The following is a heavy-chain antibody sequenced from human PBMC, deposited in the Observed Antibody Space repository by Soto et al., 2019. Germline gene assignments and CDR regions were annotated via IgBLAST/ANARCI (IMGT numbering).Heavy chain of an antibody. J-gene: IGHJ2*01. CDR3: AKRTVGWYFDL. D-gene: IGHD4-17*01. Sequence: EVQLLESGGGLVQPGGSLRLSCAASGFTFSSYAMSWVRQAPGKGLEWVSAISGSGGSTYYADSVKGRFTISKDNSKNTLYLQMTSLRAEDTAVYDCAKRTVGWYFDLWGRGTLVTVSS. V-gene: IGHV3-23*01. CDR1: GFTFSSYA. CDR2: ISGSGGST.